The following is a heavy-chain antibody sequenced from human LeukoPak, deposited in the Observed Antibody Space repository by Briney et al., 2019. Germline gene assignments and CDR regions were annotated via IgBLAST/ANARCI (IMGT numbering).Heavy chain of an antibody. CDR1: GFTFSSYS. D-gene: IGHD2-21*02. CDR3: ARDRRRYCGGDCHPFDY. Sequence: GGSLRLSCAASGFTFSSYSMNWVRQAPGKGLEWVSYISSSSSTIYYADSVKGRFTISRDNAKNSLYLQMNSLRAEDTAVYYCARDRRRYCGGDCHPFDYWGQGTLVTVSS. J-gene: IGHJ4*02. CDR2: ISSSSSTI. V-gene: IGHV3-48*01.